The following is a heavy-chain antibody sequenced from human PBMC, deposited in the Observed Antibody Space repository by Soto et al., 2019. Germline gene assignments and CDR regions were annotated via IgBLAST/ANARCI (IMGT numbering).Heavy chain of an antibody. D-gene: IGHD1-26*01. CDR3: AREIVGHTTTGWLDP. V-gene: IGHV1-69*13. J-gene: IGHJ5*02. CDR2: IIPIFGTA. CDR1: GGTFSRYA. Sequence: ASVKVSCKASGGTFSRYAISWVRQAPGQGLEWMGGIIPIFGTANYAQKFQGRVTITADESTSTAYMELSSLRFEDTAVYYCAREIVGHTTTGWLDPWGQGTLVTVSS.